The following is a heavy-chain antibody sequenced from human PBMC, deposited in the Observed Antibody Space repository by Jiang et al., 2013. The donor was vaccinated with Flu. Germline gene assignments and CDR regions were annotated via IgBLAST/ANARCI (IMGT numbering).Heavy chain of an antibody. D-gene: IGHD3-10*01. CDR1: GGSFSGYY. Sequence: LLKPSETLSLTCAVYGGSFSGYYWSWIRQPPGKGLEWIGEINHSGSTNYNPSLKSRVTISVDTSKNQFSLKLSSVTAADTAVYYCARVACNYGSGSYYNPMFGRCQRPYYYYGMDVWGQGTTVTVSS. CDR3: ARVACNYGSGSYYNPMFGRCQRPYYYYGMDV. V-gene: IGHV4-34*01. J-gene: IGHJ6*02. CDR2: INHSGST.